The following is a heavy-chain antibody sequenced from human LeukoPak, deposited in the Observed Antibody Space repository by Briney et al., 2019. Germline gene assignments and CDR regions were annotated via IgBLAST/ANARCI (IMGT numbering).Heavy chain of an antibody. Sequence: GGSLRLSCAASGFTFSSYAMSWVRQVPGKGLEWVSAISGSGGSTYYADSVKGRFTISRDNSKNTLYLQMNSLRAEDTAVYYCAKGSYYDILTGYYLDYWGQGTLVTVSS. V-gene: IGHV3-23*01. J-gene: IGHJ4*02. CDR3: AKGSYYDILTGYYLDY. CDR1: GFTFSSYA. CDR2: ISGSGGST. D-gene: IGHD3-9*01.